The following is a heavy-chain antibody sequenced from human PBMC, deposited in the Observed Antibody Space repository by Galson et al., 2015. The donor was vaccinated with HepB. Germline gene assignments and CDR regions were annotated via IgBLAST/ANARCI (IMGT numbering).Heavy chain of an antibody. V-gene: IGHV1-18*01. CDR1: GYTFTSSG. CDR2: ISTYSGNT. Sequence: SVKVSCKASGYTFTSSGISWVRQAPGQGLEWMGWISTYSGNTNYAQKLLDRVTMTTDTSTTTAYMELRSPRSDDTAVYYCVRDKDHAFDIWGQGTMVAVSS. J-gene: IGHJ3*02. CDR3: VRDKDHAFDI.